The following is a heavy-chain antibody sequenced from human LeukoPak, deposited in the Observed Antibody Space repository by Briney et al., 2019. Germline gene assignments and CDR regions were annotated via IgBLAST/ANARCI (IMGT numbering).Heavy chain of an antibody. V-gene: IGHV3-7*01. J-gene: IGHJ4*02. Sequence: GGTLRLSCAASGFTFCSYWMSWLRQSPGKGLEGVVNIKPDGSEKYFVDPVRGRFTISRDNAKNSLYLEMNSLRAEDTAEYFCARERMYSGSGSTYPYYDYWGQGTLVTVSS. CDR1: GFTFCSYW. CDR3: ARERMYSGSGSTYPYYDY. D-gene: IGHD3-10*01. CDR2: IKPDGSEK.